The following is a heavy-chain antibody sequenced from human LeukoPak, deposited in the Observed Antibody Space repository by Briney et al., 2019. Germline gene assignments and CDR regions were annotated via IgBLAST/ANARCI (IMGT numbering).Heavy chain of an antibody. Sequence: PSETLSLTCAVSGYSISSGYYWGWIRQPPGKGLEWIGNIYHSGSTYYNPSLKSRVTMSVDTSKNQFSLKLSSVTAVDTAVYYCARISPDGAAAGNAFDPWGQGTLVTVSS. CDR2: IYHSGST. V-gene: IGHV4-38-2*01. CDR1: GYSISSGYY. D-gene: IGHD6-13*01. J-gene: IGHJ5*02. CDR3: ARISPDGAAAGNAFDP.